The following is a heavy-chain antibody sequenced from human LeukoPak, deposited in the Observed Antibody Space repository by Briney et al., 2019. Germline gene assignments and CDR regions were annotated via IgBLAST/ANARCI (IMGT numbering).Heavy chain of an antibody. CDR3: ARDSLLEWLTFDH. CDR1: GFTFSSYE. Sequence: GGSLRLSCAASGFTFSSYEMNWVRQAPGKGLDWVSYIDSSGDTIYYADSVRGRFTISRDNAKNSLYLQMNSLRDEDTAVYYCARDSLLEWLTFDHWGQGTLVIVFS. J-gene: IGHJ4*02. V-gene: IGHV3-48*03. D-gene: IGHD3-3*01. CDR2: IDSSGDTI.